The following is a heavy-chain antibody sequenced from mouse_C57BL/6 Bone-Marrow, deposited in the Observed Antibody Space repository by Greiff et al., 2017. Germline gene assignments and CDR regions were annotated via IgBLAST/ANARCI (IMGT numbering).Heavy chain of an antibody. CDR2: FHPYNDDT. CDR3: ARSSTFFYYFDY. Sequence: VKLVESGAELVKPGASVKMSCKASGYTFTTYPIEWMKQNHGQSLEWIGNFHPYNDDTKYNEKFKGKATLTVEKSSNTVYLELSRLTSDDSAVYYCARSSTFFYYFDYWGQGTTLTVSS. J-gene: IGHJ2*01. V-gene: IGHV1-47*01. D-gene: IGHD5-1*01. CDR1: GYTFTTYP.